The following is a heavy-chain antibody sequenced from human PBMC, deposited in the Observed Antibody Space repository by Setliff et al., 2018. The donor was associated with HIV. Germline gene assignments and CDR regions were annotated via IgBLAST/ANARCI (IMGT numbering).Heavy chain of an antibody. J-gene: IGHJ4*02. CDR2: IFASGST. D-gene: IGHD5-12*01. CDR3: VGGLRSRSQGHFDY. Sequence: PSETLSLTCTVSGGSISTYYLTWIRQPAGKGLEWIGRIFASGSTNYNPSLKSRVTMSVDTSKNQFSLRLSAVTAAGTAVYYCVGGLRSRSQGHFDYWGQGTLVTVSS. V-gene: IGHV4-4*07. CDR1: GGSISTYY.